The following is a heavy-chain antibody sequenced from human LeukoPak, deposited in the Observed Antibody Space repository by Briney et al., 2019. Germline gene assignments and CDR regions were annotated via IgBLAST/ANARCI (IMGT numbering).Heavy chain of an antibody. Sequence: GGSLRLSCAASGFTFSSYGMHWVRQAPGKGLEWVAFVRYDGSNKYYSDSVKGRFTISRDNSKNMLFLQMNSLRPEDTAVYYCAKDLRIIEHDYWGQGTLVTVSS. CDR1: GFTFSSYG. J-gene: IGHJ4*02. CDR3: AKDLRIIEHDY. CDR2: VRYDGSNK. V-gene: IGHV3-30*02. D-gene: IGHD1-14*01.